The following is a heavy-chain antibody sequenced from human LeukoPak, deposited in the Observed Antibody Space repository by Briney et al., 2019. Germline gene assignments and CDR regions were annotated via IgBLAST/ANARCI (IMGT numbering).Heavy chain of an antibody. Sequence: PSETLSLTCTVSGGSFKSYYWSWIRQPPGKGLEWIGYIYYSGSTNYNPSLKSRVTISVDTSKNQFSLKLSSVTAADTAVYYCARVASSTSCYRCAFDIWGQGTMVTVSS. CDR3: ARVASSTSCYRCAFDI. J-gene: IGHJ3*02. CDR1: GGSFKSYY. CDR2: IYYSGST. D-gene: IGHD2-2*02. V-gene: IGHV4-59*01.